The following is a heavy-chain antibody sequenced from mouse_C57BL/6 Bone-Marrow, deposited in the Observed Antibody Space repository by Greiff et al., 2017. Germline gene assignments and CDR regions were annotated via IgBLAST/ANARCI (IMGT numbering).Heavy chain of an antibody. CDR1: DSEVFPIAY. D-gene: IGHD1-1*01. CDR2: ILPSIGRT. CDR3: ARPPYYYGSIAWFAY. J-gene: IGHJ3*01. V-gene: IGHV15-2*01. Sequence: QVQLQQSGSELRSPGSSVKLSCKDFDSEVFPIAYMSWVRQKPGHGFEWIGGILPSIGRTIYGEKFEDKATLDADTLSNTAYLELNSLTSEDSAFYYCARPPYYYGSIAWFAYWGQGTLVTVSA.